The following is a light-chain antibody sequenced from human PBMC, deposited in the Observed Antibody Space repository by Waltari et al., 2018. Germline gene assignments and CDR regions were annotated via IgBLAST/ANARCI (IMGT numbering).Light chain of an antibody. CDR1: SSDIGAYKY. CDR3: SSYAGSNKLI. V-gene: IGLV2-8*01. J-gene: IGLJ2*01. Sequence: QSALTQPPSASGSPGQTVIISCTGTSSDIGAYKYVSWYQQIPGRAPALIIYEVDRRAPGVPYRFSGSKAGNTASLTVSGLQTEDEGDYYCSSYAGSNKLIFGGVTKLTVL. CDR2: EVD.